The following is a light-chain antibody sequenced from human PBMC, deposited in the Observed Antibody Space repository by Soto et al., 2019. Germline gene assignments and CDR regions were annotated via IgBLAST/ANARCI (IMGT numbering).Light chain of an antibody. CDR1: SSDVGGYNY. J-gene: IGLJ2*01. CDR3: SSYTSSSTRV. CDR2: DVS. Sequence: QTVVTQPASVSGSPGQSITISCTGNSSDVGGYNYVSWYQQHPGKAPKLMIYDVSNRPSGVSNRFSGSKSGNTASLTISGLQAEDEADYYCSSYTSSSTRVFGGGTKLTVL. V-gene: IGLV2-14*01.